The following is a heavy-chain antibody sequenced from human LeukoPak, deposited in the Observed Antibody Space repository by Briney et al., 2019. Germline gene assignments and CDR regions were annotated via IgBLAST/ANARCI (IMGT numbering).Heavy chain of an antibody. Sequence: SETLSLTCSVSGGSISSSNYYWGWIRQSPGKGLEWIGSIYYSGSTYYNPSLKTRLTTSVDTSKNQFSLKLSSVTAADTAVYYCVRQKITTSDYWGQGNMVTVSS. CDR1: GGSISSSNYY. CDR2: IYYSGST. V-gene: IGHV4-39*01. J-gene: IGHJ4*02. D-gene: IGHD4-11*01. CDR3: VRQKITTSDY.